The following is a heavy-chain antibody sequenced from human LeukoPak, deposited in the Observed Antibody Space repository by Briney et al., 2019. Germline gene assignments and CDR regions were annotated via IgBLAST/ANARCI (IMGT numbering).Heavy chain of an antibody. Sequence: GGSLRLSCAASGSTFSSYWMSWVRQAPGKGLEWVANIKQDGSEKYYVDSVKGRFTISRDNAKNSLYLQMNSLRAEDTAVYYCARSGMASFDYWGQGTLVTVSS. CDR1: GSTFSSYW. J-gene: IGHJ4*02. V-gene: IGHV3-7*01. D-gene: IGHD6-13*01. CDR2: IKQDGSEK. CDR3: ARSGMASFDY.